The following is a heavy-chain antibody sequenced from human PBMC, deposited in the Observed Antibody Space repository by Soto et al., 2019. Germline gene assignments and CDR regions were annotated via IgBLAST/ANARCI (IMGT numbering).Heavy chain of an antibody. V-gene: IGHV4-31*03. J-gene: IGHJ3*02. CDR1: GGSISSGGYY. CDR3: VRYCSGGSCYSGGFDI. CDR2: IYYSGST. Sequence: SETLSLTCTFSGGSISSGGYYLSWIRQHPGKGLEWIGCIYYSGSTYYNPSLKSRVTISVDTSKNQFSLKLSSVTAADTAVYYCVRYCSGGSCYSGGFDIWGQGTMVTVSS. D-gene: IGHD2-15*01.